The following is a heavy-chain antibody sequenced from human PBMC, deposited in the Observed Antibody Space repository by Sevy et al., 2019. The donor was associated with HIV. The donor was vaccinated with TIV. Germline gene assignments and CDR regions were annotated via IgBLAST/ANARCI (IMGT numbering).Heavy chain of an antibody. CDR2: IFPGDSET. CDR3: ARSRSGYFDSSGYXIX. J-gene: IGHJ4*02. CDR1: GYSFTSHW. V-gene: IGHV5-51*01. D-gene: IGHD3-22*01. Sequence: GESLKISCKGHGYSFTSHWIGWVRQMPGKGLDWMGIIFPGDSETRYSPSFQGEVTISADKSISPAFLQWSSLKASDTAIYYCARSRSGYFDSSGYXIXWGQGTLVTVSS.